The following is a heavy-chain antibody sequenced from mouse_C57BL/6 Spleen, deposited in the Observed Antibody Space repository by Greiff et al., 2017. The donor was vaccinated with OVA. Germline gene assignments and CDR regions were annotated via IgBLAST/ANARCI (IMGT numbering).Heavy chain of an antibody. J-gene: IGHJ4*01. CDR2: IDPSDSET. CDR3: AREGYGNHYYAMDD. V-gene: IGHV1-52*01. Sequence: QVQLQQPGAELVRPGSSVKLSCKASGYTFTSYWMHWVKQRPIQGLEWIGNIDPSDSETHYNQKFKDKATLTVDKSSSTAYMQLSSLTSEDSAVYDCAREGYGNHYYAMDDWGQGTSVTVSS. D-gene: IGHD2-1*01. CDR1: GYTFTSYW.